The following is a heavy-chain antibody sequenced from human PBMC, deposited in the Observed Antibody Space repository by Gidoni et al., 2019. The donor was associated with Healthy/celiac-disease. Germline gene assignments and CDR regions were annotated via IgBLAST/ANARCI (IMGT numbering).Heavy chain of an antibody. V-gene: IGHV4-34*01. CDR2: LNHSGST. CDR1: GGSFSVYY. CDR3: ARGQYYYDSSVFDY. D-gene: IGHD3-22*01. J-gene: IGHJ4*02. Sequence: VQLQQWGAGLLKPSETLSLTCAVYGGSFSVYYWSWIRQPPGKGLEWIGELNHSGSTNYNPSLKSRVTISVDTSKNQFSLKLSSVTAADTAVYYCARGQYYYDSSVFDYWGQGTLVTVSS.